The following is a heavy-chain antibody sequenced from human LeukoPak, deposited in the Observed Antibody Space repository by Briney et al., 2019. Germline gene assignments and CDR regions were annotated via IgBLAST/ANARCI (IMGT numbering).Heavy chain of an antibody. J-gene: IGHJ5*02. V-gene: IGHV1-69*13. CDR2: IIPIFGTA. D-gene: IGHD6-13*01. CDR3: ARDRVIAAAGRSWFDP. Sequence: SVKVSCKASGGTFSSYAISWVRQAPGQGLEWMGGIIPIFGTANYAQKFQGRVTITADESTSTAYMELSSLRSEDTAVYYCARDRVIAAAGRSWFDPWGQGTLVTVSS. CDR1: GGTFSSYA.